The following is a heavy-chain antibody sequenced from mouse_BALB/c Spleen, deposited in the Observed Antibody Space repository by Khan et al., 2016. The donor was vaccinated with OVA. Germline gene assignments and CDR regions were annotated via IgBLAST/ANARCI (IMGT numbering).Heavy chain of an antibody. CDR2: INPSNGYT. Sequence: QVQLQQSGAELVKPGASMKLSCKASGYTFTSYNISWVKQRPGQGLEWIGGINPSNGYTNFTEKFKSKATMTVDKSSSTAYMQLSGLTSEDSAVYYCAREGAWATMICWFAYWGQGTLVTVSA. CDR1: GYTFTSYN. CDR3: AREGAWATMICWFAY. J-gene: IGHJ3*01. V-gene: IGHV1S81*02. D-gene: IGHD2-4*01.